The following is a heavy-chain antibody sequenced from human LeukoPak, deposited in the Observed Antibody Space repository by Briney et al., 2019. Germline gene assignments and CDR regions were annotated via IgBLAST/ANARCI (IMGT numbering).Heavy chain of an antibody. V-gene: IGHV1-18*01. CDR2: ISVYNGNT. Sequence: GASVKVSCKASGYTFTSYGISWVRQAPGQGLEWMGWISVYNGNTKYAQNLQGRVTMTTDTSTSTAYMELRSLRSDDTAVYYCARVFIAAVGMAGDDYWGQGTLLTVSS. J-gene: IGHJ4*02. D-gene: IGHD6-13*01. CDR3: ARVFIAAVGMAGDDY. CDR1: GYTFTSYG.